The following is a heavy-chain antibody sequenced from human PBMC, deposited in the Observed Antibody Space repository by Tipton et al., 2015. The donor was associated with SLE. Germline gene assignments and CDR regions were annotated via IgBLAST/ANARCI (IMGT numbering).Heavy chain of an antibody. CDR3: ARALRGYSGYGTAY. J-gene: IGHJ4*02. CDR1: GFTFSRHW. CDR2: IKQDGSEK. D-gene: IGHD5-12*01. V-gene: IGHV3-7*01. Sequence: SLRLSCAASGFTFSRHWMSWVRQTPGKGLEWVANIKQDGSEKYYVDSVKGRFTISRDNAKNSLYLQMNSLRAEDTAVYFCARALRGYSGYGTAYWGQGALVTVSS.